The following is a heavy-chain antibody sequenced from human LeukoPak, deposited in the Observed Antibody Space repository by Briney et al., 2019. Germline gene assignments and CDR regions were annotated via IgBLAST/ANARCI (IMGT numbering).Heavy chain of an antibody. J-gene: IGHJ4*02. V-gene: IGHV5-51*01. CDR3: AGQESVARQLELDY. Sequence: GESLKISCKGSGYSFTNYWIGWVRQMPGKGLEWMGIIYPRDSDTRYSPSFQGHVTISADKSISTAYLQWSSLKASDTAMYYCAGQESVARQLELDYWGQGTQVTVSS. CDR2: IYPRDSDT. D-gene: IGHD5-24*01. CDR1: GYSFTNYW.